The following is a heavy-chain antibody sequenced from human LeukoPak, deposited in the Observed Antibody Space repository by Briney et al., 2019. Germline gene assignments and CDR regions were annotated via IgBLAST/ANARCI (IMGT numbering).Heavy chain of an antibody. J-gene: IGHJ3*02. Sequence: PGGSLRLSCAASGFTFTNYAMNWVRQAPGKGLEWVSTLSPSGADTYYADSVKGRFTISRDISKSTLYLQMNSLRAEDTAVYYCARRAYNWGAFDIWGQGTMVTVSS. CDR1: GFTFTNYA. V-gene: IGHV3-23*01. CDR3: ARRAYNWGAFDI. CDR2: LSPSGADT. D-gene: IGHD5-24*01.